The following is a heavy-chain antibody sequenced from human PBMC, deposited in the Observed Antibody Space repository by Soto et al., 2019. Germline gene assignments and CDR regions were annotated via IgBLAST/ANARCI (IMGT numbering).Heavy chain of an antibody. D-gene: IGHD2-2*01. CDR1: GGTFSSYA. Sequence: QVQLVQSGAEVKKPGSSVKVSCKASGGTFSSYAISWVRQAPGPGLEWLGGIIPIFGTANYAQKFQGRVTITADESTSTAYMELSSLRSEDTAVYYCAREGGDEDCSSTSCYFDYWGQGTLVTVSS. CDR3: AREGGDEDCSSTSCYFDY. CDR2: IIPIFGTA. V-gene: IGHV1-69*01. J-gene: IGHJ4*02.